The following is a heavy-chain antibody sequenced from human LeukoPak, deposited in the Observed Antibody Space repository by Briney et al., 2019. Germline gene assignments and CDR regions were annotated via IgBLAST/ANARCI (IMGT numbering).Heavy chain of an antibody. CDR3: ARADRYSDGNFDY. J-gene: IGHJ4*02. V-gene: IGHV1-46*01. Sequence: ASVKVSCTASGYTFTSYCMHWVRQAPGQGLEWMGIINPSDKSTSYAQKFQGRVTMTRDTSTTTVYMELRSLRSEDTAVYYCARADRYSDGNFDYWGQGTLVTVSS. CDR2: INPSDKST. CDR1: GYTFTSYC. D-gene: IGHD5-12*01.